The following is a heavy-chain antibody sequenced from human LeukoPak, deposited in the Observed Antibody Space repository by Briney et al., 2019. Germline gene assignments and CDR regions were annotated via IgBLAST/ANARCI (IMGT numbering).Heavy chain of an antibody. CDR3: AREAAVETH. CDR1: GFTFSSSS. D-gene: IGHD5-24*01. Sequence: GGSLRLSCAASGFTFSSSSINWVRQAPGKGLEWVAYISSGSTYIYYADSVKGRFTISRDNAKNSVYLQMNNLRAEDTAVYYCAREAAVETHWDQGTLVTVSS. J-gene: IGHJ4*02. V-gene: IGHV3-21*01. CDR2: ISSGSTYI.